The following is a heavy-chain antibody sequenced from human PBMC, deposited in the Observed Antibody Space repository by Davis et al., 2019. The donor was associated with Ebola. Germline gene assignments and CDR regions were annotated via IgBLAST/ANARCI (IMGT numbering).Heavy chain of an antibody. Sequence: PGGSLRLSCAASGFTFSSYAMSWVRQAPGKGLEWVSAISGSGGSTYYADSVKGRFTISRDNSKNTLYLQMNSLRAEDTAVYYCAKGLSFFYGDYGLVRFDPWGQGTLVTVSS. CDR1: GFTFSSYA. CDR3: AKGLSFFYGDYGLVRFDP. V-gene: IGHV3-23*01. D-gene: IGHD4-17*01. J-gene: IGHJ5*02. CDR2: ISGSGGST.